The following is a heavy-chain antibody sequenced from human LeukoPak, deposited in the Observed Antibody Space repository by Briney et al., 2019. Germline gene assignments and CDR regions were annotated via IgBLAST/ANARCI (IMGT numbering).Heavy chain of an antibody. CDR2: IYYSGST. V-gene: IGHV4-59*01. Sequence: SETLSLTCTVSGGSISSYYWSWIRQPPGKGLEWIGYIYYSGSTNYNPSLKSRVTISVDTSKNQFSLKLSSATAADTAVYYCARDSYSSSWYGRWFDPWGQGTLVTVSS. J-gene: IGHJ5*02. CDR1: GGSISSYY. D-gene: IGHD6-13*01. CDR3: ARDSYSSSWYGRWFDP.